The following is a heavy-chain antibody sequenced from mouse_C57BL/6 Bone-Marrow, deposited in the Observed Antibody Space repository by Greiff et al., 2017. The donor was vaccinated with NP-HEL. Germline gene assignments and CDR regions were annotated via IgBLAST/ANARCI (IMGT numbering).Heavy chain of an antibody. V-gene: IGHV1-74*01. CDR3: AMGALTPVYYAMAY. Sequence: VKLQQPGAELVKPGASVKVSCKASGYTFTSYWMHWVKQRPGQGLEWIGRIHPSDSDTNYNQKFKGKATFTVYKSSSTAYMQLSSLTSEDSAVYYCAMGALTPVYYAMAYWGQGTSVTVSS. CDR1: GYTFTSYW. J-gene: IGHJ4*01. D-gene: IGHD4-1*01. CDR2: IHPSDSDT.